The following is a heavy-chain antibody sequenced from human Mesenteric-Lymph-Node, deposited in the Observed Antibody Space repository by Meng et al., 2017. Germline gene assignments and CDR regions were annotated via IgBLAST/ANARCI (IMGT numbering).Heavy chain of an antibody. CDR3: ASGRKYCSSTSCYGQFDY. CDR1: GGSFSGSY. J-gene: IGHJ4*02. Sequence: GQLHQWGAGLLKPSETLSLPCAVYGGSFSGSYWSWIRQPPGKGLEWIGEINHSGSTNYNPSLKNRVTISVDTSKNQFSLKLSSVTAADTAVYYCASGRKYCSSTSCYGQFDYWGQGTLVTVSS. D-gene: IGHD2-2*01. CDR2: INHSGST. V-gene: IGHV4-34*01.